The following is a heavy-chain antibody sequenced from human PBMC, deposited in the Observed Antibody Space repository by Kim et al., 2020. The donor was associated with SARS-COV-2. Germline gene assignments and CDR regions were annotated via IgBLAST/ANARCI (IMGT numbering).Heavy chain of an antibody. CDR1: GGSISSSSYY. CDR3: ARRARGPEPYYFDY. J-gene: IGHJ4*02. Sequence: SETLSLTCTVSGGSISSSSYYWGWIRQPPGKGLEWIGSIYYSGSTYYNPSLKSRVTISVDTSKNQFSLKLSSVTAADTAVYYCARRARGPEPYYFDYWGQGTLVTVSS. CDR2: IYYSGST. V-gene: IGHV4-39*01. D-gene: IGHD3-10*01.